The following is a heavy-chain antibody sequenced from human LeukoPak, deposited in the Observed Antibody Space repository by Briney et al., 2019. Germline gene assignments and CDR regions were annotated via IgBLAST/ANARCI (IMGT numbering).Heavy chain of an antibody. CDR3: ALLTGDTAGSFDY. CDR1: GYSFTNYW. J-gene: IGHJ4*02. D-gene: IGHD7-27*01. Sequence: HGESLKISCKGSGYSFTNYWIGWVRQMPGKGLEWMGIIYPGDSDTRYSPSFQGQVTISADKSISTAYLQWSSLKASDTAMYYCALLTGDTAGSFDYWGQGTLVTVSS. CDR2: IYPGDSDT. V-gene: IGHV5-51*01.